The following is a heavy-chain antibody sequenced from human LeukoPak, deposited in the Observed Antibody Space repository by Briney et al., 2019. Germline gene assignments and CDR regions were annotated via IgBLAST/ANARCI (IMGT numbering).Heavy chain of an antibody. Sequence: ASVKVSCKASGYTFTSYGISWVRQAPGQGLEWMGWISAYNGNTNYAQKLQGRVTMTTDTPTSTAYMEVRSLRSDDTAVYYCARDFYDTSGYYAFDYWGQGTLVTVSS. V-gene: IGHV1-18*01. J-gene: IGHJ4*02. CDR1: GYTFTSYG. D-gene: IGHD3-22*01. CDR2: ISAYNGNT. CDR3: ARDFYDTSGYYAFDY.